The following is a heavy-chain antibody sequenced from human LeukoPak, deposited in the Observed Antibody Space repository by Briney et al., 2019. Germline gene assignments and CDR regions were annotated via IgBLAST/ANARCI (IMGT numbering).Heavy chain of an antibody. D-gene: IGHD5-24*01. J-gene: IGHJ4*02. CDR3: ARDLITDLTFDN. CDR1: GGTFSNYG. V-gene: IGHV1-69*05. CDR2: IIPIFDTT. Sequence: GASVKVSCKTSGGTFSNYGINWVRQAPGQGLEWMGRIIPIFDTTNYAQKFQGRVTITTDVSTSTAYMELSSLRSEDTAIYYCARDLITDLTFDNWGPRTLVTVSS.